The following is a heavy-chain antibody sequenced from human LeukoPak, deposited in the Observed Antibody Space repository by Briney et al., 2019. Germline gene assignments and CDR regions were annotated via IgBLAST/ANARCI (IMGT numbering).Heavy chain of an antibody. Sequence: GGSLRLSCAASGFTFSSYSMNWVRQAPGKGLEWVSSISSSSSYIYYADSVKGRFTISRDNAKNSLYLQMNSLRAEDTAVYYCARVHQTYYDGSGYPDYFDYWGQGTLVTVSS. V-gene: IGHV3-21*01. J-gene: IGHJ4*02. CDR1: GFTFSSYS. CDR3: ARVHQTYYDGSGYPDYFDY. D-gene: IGHD3-22*01. CDR2: ISSSSSYI.